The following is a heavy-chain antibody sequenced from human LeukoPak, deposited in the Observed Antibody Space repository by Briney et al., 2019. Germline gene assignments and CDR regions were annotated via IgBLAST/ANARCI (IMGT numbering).Heavy chain of an antibody. J-gene: IGHJ6*04. D-gene: IGHD3-10*01. V-gene: IGHV4-34*01. CDR1: GGSLSGYY. Sequence: SETLSLTCAVYGGSLSGYYWSWIRQPPGKGLEWIGEINHSGSTNYNPSLKSRVTISVDTSKNQFSLKLSSVTAADTAVYYCARCPRAAGITMVRRYGMDVWGKGTTVTVPS. CDR3: ARCPRAAGITMVRRYGMDV. CDR2: INHSGST.